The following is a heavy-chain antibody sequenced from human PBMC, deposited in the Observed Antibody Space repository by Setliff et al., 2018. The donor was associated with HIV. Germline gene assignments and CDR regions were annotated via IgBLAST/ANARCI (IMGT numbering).Heavy chain of an antibody. Sequence: SETLSLTCNVSGDSISDHYWNWIRQPPGKGLEWIATIYNSGNSVSNPSLKSRVTISVDTSKNQFSLTLNSVTAADTAVYYCARVEAKVRGATYGMDVWGQGTTVTVSS. J-gene: IGHJ6*02. CDR2: IYNSGNS. V-gene: IGHV4-59*11. CDR3: ARVEAKVRGATYGMDV. D-gene: IGHD3-10*01. CDR1: GDSISDHY.